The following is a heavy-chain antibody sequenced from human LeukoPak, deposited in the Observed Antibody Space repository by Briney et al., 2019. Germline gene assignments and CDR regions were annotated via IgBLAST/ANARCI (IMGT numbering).Heavy chain of an antibody. CDR1: GYSFTSYW. CDR2: IYPGDSDT. Sequence: GESLKISCKGSGYSFTSYWIGWVRQLPGKGLECMGIIYPGDSDTRYSPSFQGQVTISADKSISTAYLQWSSLKASDTAIYYCARHETGPYFDYWGQGTLVTVSS. D-gene: IGHD1-1*01. J-gene: IGHJ4*02. CDR3: ARHETGPYFDY. V-gene: IGHV5-51*01.